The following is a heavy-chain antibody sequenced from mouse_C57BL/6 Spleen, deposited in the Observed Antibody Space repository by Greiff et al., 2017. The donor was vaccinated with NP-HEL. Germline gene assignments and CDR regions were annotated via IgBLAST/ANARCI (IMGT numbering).Heavy chain of an antibody. D-gene: IGHD1-1*01. J-gene: IGHJ4*01. CDR2: IWRGGST. V-gene: IGHV2-5*01. CDR3: AKNPTTVVAGYYAMDY. Sequence: VKLMESGPGLVQPSQSLSITCTVSGFSLTSYGVHWVRQSPGKGLEWLGVIWRGGSTDYNEAFMSRLSITKDNSKSQVFFKMNSLQADDTAIYYCAKNPTTVVAGYYAMDYWGQGTSVTVSS. CDR1: GFSLTSYG.